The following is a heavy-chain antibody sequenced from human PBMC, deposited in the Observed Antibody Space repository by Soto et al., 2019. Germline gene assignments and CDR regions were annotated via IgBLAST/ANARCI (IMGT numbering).Heavy chain of an antibody. Sequence: QVQLQESGPGLVKPSETLSLTCTVSGGTISRYYWSWIRQPPGKGLEWIGYMYNTGSTVYNPSFKSRVHISVLTSKNQFSLKLTSVTAADTAVYYCARDLWGYCGTDCYPLDVWGQGTTVTVSS. CDR2: MYNTGST. D-gene: IGHD2-21*02. CDR3: ARDLWGYCGTDCYPLDV. CDR1: GGTISRYY. V-gene: IGHV4-59*01. J-gene: IGHJ6*02.